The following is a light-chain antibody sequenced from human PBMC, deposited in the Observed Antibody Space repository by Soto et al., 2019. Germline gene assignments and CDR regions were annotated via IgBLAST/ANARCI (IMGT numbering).Light chain of an antibody. J-gene: IGLJ1*01. V-gene: IGLV1-44*01. CDR1: SSNIGSNT. Sequence: QSVLTQPPSASGTPGQRVTISCSGSSSNIGSNTVNWYQQLPGRAPKVVVYGNSQRPLGVPVRFSGSKSATSASLAISGLLPEDEADYYCAAWDAGLFVFGSGTKLTVL. CDR3: AAWDAGLFV. CDR2: GNS.